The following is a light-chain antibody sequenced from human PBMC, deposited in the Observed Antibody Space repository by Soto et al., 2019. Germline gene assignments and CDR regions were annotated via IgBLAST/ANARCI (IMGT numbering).Light chain of an antibody. CDR3: QQRSNWPLT. CDR2: DAS. J-gene: IGKJ4*01. V-gene: IGKV3-11*01. CDR1: QSVNNY. Sequence: EIVLTQSPATVSFSPGERATLSCRASQSVNNYLAWYQQRPGQAPRLLIYDASNRATGIPARFSGSGSGTGFTLTISSLEPEDFAVYYCQQRSNWPLTFGGGTKVDIK.